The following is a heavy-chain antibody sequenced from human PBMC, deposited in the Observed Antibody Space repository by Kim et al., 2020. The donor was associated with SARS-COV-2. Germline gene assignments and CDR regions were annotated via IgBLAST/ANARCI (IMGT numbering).Heavy chain of an antibody. CDR3: ARDRGRGTDVFDI. J-gene: IGHJ3*02. D-gene: IGHD3-16*01. V-gene: IGHV1-69*01. Sequence: NYAQDFQGRVTLSADQSTNPAYMELSSLRSEDTALYYCARDRGRGTDVFDIWGQGTMVNVSS.